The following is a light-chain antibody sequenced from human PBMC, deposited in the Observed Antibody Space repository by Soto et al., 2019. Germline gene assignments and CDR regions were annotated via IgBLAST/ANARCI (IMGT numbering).Light chain of an antibody. CDR1: NSDVGGYNY. Sequence: QSALTQPASVSGSPGQSITISCTGTNSDVGGYNYVSWFQQHPGRAPQLMIFDVSNRPSGVSNRFSGSKSGNTASLTISGLQAEDEDDYYCTSYTNSSTCVFGTGTKLTV. V-gene: IGLV2-14*03. CDR3: TSYTNSSTCV. J-gene: IGLJ1*01. CDR2: DVS.